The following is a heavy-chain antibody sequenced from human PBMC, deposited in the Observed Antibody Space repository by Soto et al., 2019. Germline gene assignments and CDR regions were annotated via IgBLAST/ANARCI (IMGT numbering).Heavy chain of an antibody. CDR2: INVCNGDT. J-gene: IGHJ4*02. CDR1: GYSFTSYA. Sequence: GASVKVSCKTSGYSFTSYAMDWVRQAPGQRLEWLGWINVCNGDTKYSQKLQGRVTMTRDTSTSTAYMELRSLRSDDTAVYYCARDGPWIQLWSQYFDYWGQGTLVTVSS. D-gene: IGHD5-18*01. CDR3: ARDGPWIQLWSQYFDY. V-gene: IGHV1-3*01.